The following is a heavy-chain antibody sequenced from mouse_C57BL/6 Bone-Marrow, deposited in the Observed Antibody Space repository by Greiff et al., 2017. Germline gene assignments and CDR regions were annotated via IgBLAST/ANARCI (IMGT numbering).Heavy chain of an antibody. CDR3: ARGSVLLQFYFDY. V-gene: IGHV1-64*01. CDR1: GYTFTSYW. Sequence: QVHVKQPGAELVKPGASVKLSCKASGYTFTSYWMHWVKQRPGQGLEWIGMIHPNSGSTNYNEKFKSKATLTVDKSSSTAYMQLSSLTSEDSAVYYGARGSVLLQFYFDYGGQGTTLTVSS. J-gene: IGHJ2*01. CDR2: IHPNSGST. D-gene: IGHD1-1*01.